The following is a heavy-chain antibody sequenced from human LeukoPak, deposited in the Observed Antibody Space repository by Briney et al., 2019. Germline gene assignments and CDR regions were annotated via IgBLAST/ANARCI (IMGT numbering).Heavy chain of an antibody. J-gene: IGHJ4*02. CDR2: IYYSGST. D-gene: IGHD3-10*01. CDR1: GGSISSSSYS. Sequence: SETLSLTCSVSGGSISSSSYSWGWIRQPPGKGLEWIGSIYYSGSTYYNPSLKSRVTISVDTSKNQFSLKLSSVTAADTAVYYCASVWFGELSRFDYWGQGTLVTVSS. CDR3: ASVWFGELSRFDY. V-gene: IGHV4-39*07.